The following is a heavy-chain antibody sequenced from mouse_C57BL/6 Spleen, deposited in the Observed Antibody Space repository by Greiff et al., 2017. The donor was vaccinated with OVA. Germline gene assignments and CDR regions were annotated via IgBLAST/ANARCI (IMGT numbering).Heavy chain of an antibody. J-gene: IGHJ3*01. CDR1: GFNIKDYY. V-gene: IGHV14-1*01. D-gene: IGHD1-1*01. CDR3: TEDYGSGYDWFAY. Sequence: EVQLQQSGAELVRPGASVKLSCTASGFNIKDYYMHWVKQRPEQGLEWIGRIDPEDGDTEYAPKFQGKATMTADTSSNTAYLQLSSLTSEDTAVYYCTEDYGSGYDWFAYWGQGTLVTVSA. CDR2: IDPEDGDT.